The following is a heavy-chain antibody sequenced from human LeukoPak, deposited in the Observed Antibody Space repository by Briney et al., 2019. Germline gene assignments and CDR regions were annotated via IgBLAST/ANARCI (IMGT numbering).Heavy chain of an antibody. CDR2: INHSGST. CDR3: GRGGWSVDY. D-gene: IGHD6-19*01. Sequence: PSETLSLTCAVYGGSFSGYYWSWVRQPPGKGLEWIGEINHSGSTNYNPALKSRVTISVDTSKNLFSLNLNSVSAADTAIYFCGRGGWSVDYWGRGTLVSVSS. J-gene: IGHJ4*02. CDR1: GGSFSGYY. V-gene: IGHV4-34*01.